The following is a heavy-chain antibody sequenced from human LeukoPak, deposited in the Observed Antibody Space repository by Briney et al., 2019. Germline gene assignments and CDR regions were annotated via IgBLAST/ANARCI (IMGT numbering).Heavy chain of an antibody. J-gene: IGHJ4*02. V-gene: IGHV4-4*09. CDR1: GDSIRGYY. D-gene: IGHD3-10*01. Sequence: NPPETLSLTCTVSGDSIRGYYWSRIRQPPGQGLEYIGYIYSSGTTNYNPSLKSRFSISVDTSKNQFSLKLNSVTAADTAVYFCAKKGGSGSLVYFDSWGQGTLVTVSS. CDR3: AKKGGSGSLVYFDS. CDR2: IYSSGTT.